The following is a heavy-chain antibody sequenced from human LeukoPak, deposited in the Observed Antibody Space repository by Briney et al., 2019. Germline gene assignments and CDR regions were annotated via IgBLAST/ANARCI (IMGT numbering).Heavy chain of an antibody. Sequence: WIRQAPGKGLEWVAVVSHDGNNKYYANSVKGRFTISRDNSKNTLYLQMNSLRAEDTAVYYCTRERDLSLYYFAYWGQGTLVTVSS. CDR2: VSHDGNNK. J-gene: IGHJ4*02. CDR3: TRERDLSLYYFAY. V-gene: IGHV3-30-3*01.